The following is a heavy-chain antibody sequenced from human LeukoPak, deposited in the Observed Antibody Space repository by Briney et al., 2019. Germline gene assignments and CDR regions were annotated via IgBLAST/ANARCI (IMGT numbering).Heavy chain of an antibody. V-gene: IGHV4-59*01. CDR1: GGSISSYY. J-gene: IGHJ3*02. CDR2: LSKSGNT. Sequence: KPSETLSLTCTVSGGSISSYYWSWIRLPPGKGLEWIGYLSKSGNTNYRPSLKSLVTIFGDTSKNQFFLKLSSVTAADTAVYYCARARYVNSFYAFDIWGQGTLVTVSS. D-gene: IGHD3-9*01. CDR3: ARARYVNSFYAFDI.